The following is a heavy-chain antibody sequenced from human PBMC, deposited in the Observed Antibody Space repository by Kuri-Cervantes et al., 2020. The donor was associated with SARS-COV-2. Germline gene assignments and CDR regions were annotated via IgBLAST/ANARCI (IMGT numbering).Heavy chain of an antibody. CDR3: AREMGRFWSNYYPTYFDY. Sequence: LSLTCAASGFTFSSYGMHWVRQAPGKGLEWVAVIWYDGSNKYYADSVKGRFTISRDNSKNTLYLQMNSLRAEDTAVYYCAREMGRFWSNYYPTYFDYWGQGTLVTVSS. D-gene: IGHD3-3*01. CDR2: IWYDGSNK. CDR1: GFTFSSYG. V-gene: IGHV3-33*08. J-gene: IGHJ4*02.